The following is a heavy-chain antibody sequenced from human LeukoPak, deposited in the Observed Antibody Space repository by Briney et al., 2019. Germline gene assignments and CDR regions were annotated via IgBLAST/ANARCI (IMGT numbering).Heavy chain of an antibody. D-gene: IGHD3-22*01. V-gene: IGHV1-69*13. CDR2: IIPIFGTA. J-gene: IGHJ3*02. CDR1: GGTFSIYA. Sequence: SVNVSYTASGGTFSIYAISWVRQAPGQGLEWMGRIIPIFGTANYAQKFQGRVTITADESTSTAYMELSSLRSEDTAVYYCARTRIDSSGYYYGLGAFDIWGQGTMVTVSS. CDR3: ARTRIDSSGYYYGLGAFDI.